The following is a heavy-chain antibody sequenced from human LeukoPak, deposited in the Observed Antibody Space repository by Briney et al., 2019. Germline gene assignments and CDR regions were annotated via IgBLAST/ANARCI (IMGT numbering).Heavy chain of an antibody. D-gene: IGHD3-9*01. CDR2: INHSGST. CDR3: ARGLRFDWLPRGYYYGMDV. V-gene: IGHV4-34*01. Sequence: SETLSLTCAVYGGSFSGYYWSWIRQPPGKGLEWIGEINHSGSTNYNPSLKSRVTISVDTSKNQFSLKLSSVTAADTAVYYCARGLRFDWLPRGYYYGMDVWGQGTTVTVS. CDR1: GGSFSGYY. J-gene: IGHJ6*02.